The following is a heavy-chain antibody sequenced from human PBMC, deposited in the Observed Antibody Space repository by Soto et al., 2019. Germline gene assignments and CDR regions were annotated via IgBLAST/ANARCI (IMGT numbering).Heavy chain of an antibody. CDR3: ARHQSHSSSYVDP. CDR1: GGSINSSSYY. D-gene: IGHD6-13*01. J-gene: IGHJ5*02. CDR2: IYYSRST. Sequence: SGTPSPPLTVSGGSINSSSYYWGGVPPRPGKGLEWIGSIYYSRSTYYNPSLKSRVTISVDTSKNQFSLKLSSVTAADTAAYYCARHQSHSSSYVDPWGQGTLVTVSS. V-gene: IGHV4-39*01.